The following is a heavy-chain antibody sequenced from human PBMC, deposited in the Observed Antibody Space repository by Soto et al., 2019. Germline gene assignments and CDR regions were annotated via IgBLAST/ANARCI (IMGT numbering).Heavy chain of an antibody. D-gene: IGHD1-7*01. J-gene: IGHJ6*02. CDR1: GYSFTSYW. Sequence: GESLKISCKGSGYSFTSYWIGWVRQMPGKGLEWMGIIYPGDSDTRYSPSFQGQVTISADKSISTACLQWSSLKASDTAMYYCARQAGTTFYYYYGMDVWGQGTTVTVS. CDR3: ARQAGTTFYYYYGMDV. CDR2: IYPGDSDT. V-gene: IGHV5-51*01.